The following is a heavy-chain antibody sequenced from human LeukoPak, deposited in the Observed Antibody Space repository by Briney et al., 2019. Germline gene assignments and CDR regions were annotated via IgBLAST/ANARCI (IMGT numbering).Heavy chain of an antibody. CDR2: ISSNGGST. V-gene: IGHV3-64*01. Sequence: PGGSLRLSWAASGFTFSSYAMHWVRQAPGKGLEYVSAISSNGGSTYYANSVKGRFTISRDNSKNTLYLQMGSLRAEDMAVYYCARGSSALDYWGQGTLVTVSS. J-gene: IGHJ4*02. CDR3: ARGSSALDY. CDR1: GFTFSSYA.